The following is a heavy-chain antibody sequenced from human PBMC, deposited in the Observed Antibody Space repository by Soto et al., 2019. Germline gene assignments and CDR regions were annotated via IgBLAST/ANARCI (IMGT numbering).Heavy chain of an antibody. CDR3: ARVGGSGSYYYYYMDV. Sequence: GGSLRLSCAASGFTFSSYAMHWVRQAPGKGLEYVSAISSNGGSTYYANTVKGRFTISRDNSKNTLYLQMGSLRAEDMAVYYCARVGGSGSYYYYYMDVWGKGTTVTVSS. CDR1: GFTFSSYA. D-gene: IGHD3-10*01. V-gene: IGHV3-64*01. J-gene: IGHJ6*03. CDR2: ISSNGGST.